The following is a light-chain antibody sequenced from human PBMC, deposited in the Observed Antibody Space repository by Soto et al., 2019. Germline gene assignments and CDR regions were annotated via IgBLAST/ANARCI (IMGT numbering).Light chain of an antibody. CDR2: GAS. Sequence: EIVLTQSPGTLSLSPGERATLSCRASQSVSSSYLAWYQQKPGQAPRLLIYGASGRATGIPDRFSGSGSGTNFTLPNSRLEPEDFAVYYFQQYGSSKFTFGPGTKVEIK. V-gene: IGKV3-20*01. J-gene: IGKJ3*01. CDR1: QSVSSSY. CDR3: QQYGSSKFT.